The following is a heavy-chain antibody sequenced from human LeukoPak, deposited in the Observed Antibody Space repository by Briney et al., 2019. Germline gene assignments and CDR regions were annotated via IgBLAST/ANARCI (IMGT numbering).Heavy chain of an antibody. CDR2: IKGDGSET. Sequence: GGSLSLSCAASGFMFSDYWMTWVRQAPGKGLEWVANIKGDGSETSYVTSVRGRFTISRDNAKNSLYLQMNNLRVEDTAVYYCAREEVKSFDNWGQGTLVTVSS. CDR1: GFMFSDYW. J-gene: IGHJ4*02. V-gene: IGHV3-7*03. CDR3: AREEVKSFDN.